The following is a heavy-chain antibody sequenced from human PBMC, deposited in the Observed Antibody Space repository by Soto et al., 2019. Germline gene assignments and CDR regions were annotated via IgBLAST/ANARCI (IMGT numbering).Heavy chain of an antibody. CDR3: ARDLLATPVLRYVDWFPQSSGDAFDI. Sequence: ASVKVSCKASGYTFTSYGISWVRQAPGQGLEWMGWISAYNGNTNYAQKLQGRVTMTTDTSTSTAYMELRSLRSDDTAVYYCARDLLATPVLRYVDWFPQSSGDAFDIWGQRTMVTVSS. V-gene: IGHV1-18*01. J-gene: IGHJ3*02. CDR2: ISAYNGNT. D-gene: IGHD3-9*01. CDR1: GYTFTSYG.